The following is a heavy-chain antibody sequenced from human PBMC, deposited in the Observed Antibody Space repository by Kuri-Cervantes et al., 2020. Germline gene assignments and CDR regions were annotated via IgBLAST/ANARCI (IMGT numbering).Heavy chain of an antibody. CDR3: ARSPEVWGSYRNAFDI. J-gene: IGHJ3*02. D-gene: IGHD3-16*01. CDR1: GFTFSSYA. V-gene: IGHV3-30-3*01. CDR2: ISYDGSNK. Sequence: GGSLRLSCAASGFTFSSYAMHWVRQAPGKGLEWVAVISYDGSNKYYADSVKGRFTISRDNSKNTLYLQMNSLRAEDTAVYYCARSPEVWGSYRNAFDIWGQGTMVTVSS.